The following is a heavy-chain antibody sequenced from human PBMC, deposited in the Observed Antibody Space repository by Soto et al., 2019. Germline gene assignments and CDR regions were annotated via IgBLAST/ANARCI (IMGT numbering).Heavy chain of an antibody. Sequence: QLQLQESGPGLVKPSETLSLTCTVSGGSISSSSYYWGWIRQPPGKGLEWIGSIYSSGSTYYYPSPKRGLTISVEPYKNQCPRKRSAVPAAYTAVYYGARQTFASSGYYSLARSYYFDQWGQGTLVTFSS. J-gene: IGHJ4*02. CDR1: GGSISSSSYY. CDR3: ARQTFASSGYYSLARSYYFDQ. CDR2: IYSSGST. V-gene: IGHV4-39*01. D-gene: IGHD3-22*01.